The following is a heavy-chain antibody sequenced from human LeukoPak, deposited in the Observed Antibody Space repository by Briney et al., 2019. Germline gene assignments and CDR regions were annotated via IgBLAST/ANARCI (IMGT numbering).Heavy chain of an antibody. CDR1: GGSISSYY. J-gene: IGHJ5*02. CDR3: ARDARRVMTTVTPPGYWFDP. D-gene: IGHD4-17*01. Sequence: SETLSLTCTVSGGSISSYYWGWIRQPPGKGLEWIGSIYYSGSTYYNPSLKSRVTISVDTSKNQFSLKLSSVTAADTAVYYCARDARRVMTTVTPPGYWFDPWGQGTLVTVSS. CDR2: IYYSGST. V-gene: IGHV4-39*07.